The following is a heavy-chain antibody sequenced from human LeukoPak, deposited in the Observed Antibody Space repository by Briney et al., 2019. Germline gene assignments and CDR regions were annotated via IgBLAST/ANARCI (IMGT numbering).Heavy chain of an antibody. CDR1: GGTFSSYA. D-gene: IGHD5-18*01. Sequence: SVKVSCKASGGTFSSYAISWVRQAPGQGLEWMGGIIPIFSTANYAQKFQGRVTITTDESTSTAYMELSSLRSEDTAVYYCARVSTAMVKAPGYYYYMDVWGKGTTVTVSS. V-gene: IGHV1-69*05. CDR2: IIPIFSTA. J-gene: IGHJ6*03. CDR3: ARVSTAMVKAPGYYYYMDV.